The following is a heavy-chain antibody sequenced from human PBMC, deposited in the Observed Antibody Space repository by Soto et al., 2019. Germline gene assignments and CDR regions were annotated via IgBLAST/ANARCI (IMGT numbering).Heavy chain of an antibody. Sequence: GGSLRISCAASGFTFSSYWMHWVRQAPGKGLVWVSRINSDGSSTSYADSVKGRFTISRDKSISTAYLQWSSLKASDTAMYYCTLSYGDSYYYYYGMDVWGQGTTVTVSS. V-gene: IGHV3-74*01. J-gene: IGHJ6*02. CDR1: GFTFSSYW. CDR2: INSDGSST. D-gene: IGHD4-17*01. CDR3: TLSYGDSYYYYYGMDV.